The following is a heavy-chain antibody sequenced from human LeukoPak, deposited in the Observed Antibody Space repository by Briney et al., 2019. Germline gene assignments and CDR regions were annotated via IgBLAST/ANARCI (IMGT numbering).Heavy chain of an antibody. Sequence: QPGGPLRLSCVASGFTFSTFRMSGVRQARGKGLEWVANIKQDGSDKYYVDSVEGRFTISRDNAKNSLYLQMNSLRADDMAVYYCARGTTTVTPKHFDYWGQGTLVTVSS. CDR3: ARGTTTVTPKHFDY. CDR1: GFTFSTFR. CDR2: IKQDGSDK. V-gene: IGHV3-7*01. J-gene: IGHJ4*02. D-gene: IGHD4-17*01.